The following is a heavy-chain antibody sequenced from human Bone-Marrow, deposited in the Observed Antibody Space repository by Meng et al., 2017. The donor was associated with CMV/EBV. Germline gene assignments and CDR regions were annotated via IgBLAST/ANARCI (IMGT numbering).Heavy chain of an antibody. CDR3: ARGRLVGACDY. Sequence: LRLSCTVSGGSISSYYWSWIRQPPGKGLEWIGYIYYSGSTNYNPSLKSRVTISVDTSKNQFSLKLSSVTAADTAVYYCARGRLVGACDYWGQGTLVTVSS. J-gene: IGHJ4*02. CDR1: GGSISSYY. D-gene: IGHD1-26*01. CDR2: IYYSGST. V-gene: IGHV4-59*01.